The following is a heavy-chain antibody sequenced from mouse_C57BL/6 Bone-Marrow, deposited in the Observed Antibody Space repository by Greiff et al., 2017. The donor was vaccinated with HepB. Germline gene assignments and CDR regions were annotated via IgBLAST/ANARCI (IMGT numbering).Heavy chain of an antibody. CDR3: ARGIITTGYFDV. Sequence: EVQLQESGGGLVKPGGSLKLSCAASGFTFSDYGMHWVRQAPEKGLEWVAYISSGSSTIYYADTVKGRFTISRDNAKNTLFLQMTSLRSEDTAMYYCARGIITTGYFDVWGTGTTVTVSS. CDR2: ISSGSSTI. J-gene: IGHJ1*03. D-gene: IGHD1-1*01. V-gene: IGHV5-17*01. CDR1: GFTFSDYG.